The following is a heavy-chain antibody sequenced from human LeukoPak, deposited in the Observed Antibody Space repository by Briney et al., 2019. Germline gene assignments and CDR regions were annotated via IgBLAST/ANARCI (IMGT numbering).Heavy chain of an antibody. CDR1: GFTFSSYW. V-gene: IGHV3-7*01. D-gene: IGHD2-8*02. CDR3: ARARRGGGVGYYYGMDV. Sequence: GGSLRLSCAASGFTFSSYWMSWVRQAPGKGLEWVANIKQDGSEKYYVDSVKGRFTISRDNAKNSLYLQMNSLRAEDTAVYYCARARRGGGVGYYYGMDVWGHGTTVTVSS. J-gene: IGHJ6*02. CDR2: IKQDGSEK.